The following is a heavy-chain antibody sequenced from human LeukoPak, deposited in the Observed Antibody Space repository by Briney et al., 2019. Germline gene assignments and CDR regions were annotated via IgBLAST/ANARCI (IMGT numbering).Heavy chain of an antibody. CDR2: INWNGGST. V-gene: IGHV3-20*04. D-gene: IGHD3/OR15-3a*01. CDR3: ARGDYYDFYFDY. J-gene: IGHJ4*02. CDR1: GFTFDDYG. Sequence: GGSLRLSCAASGFTFDDYGMSWVRQAPGKGLEWVSGINWNGGSTGYADSVKGRFTISRDNAKNSLYLQMNSLRAEDTAVYYCARGDYYDFYFDYWGQGTLVTVSS.